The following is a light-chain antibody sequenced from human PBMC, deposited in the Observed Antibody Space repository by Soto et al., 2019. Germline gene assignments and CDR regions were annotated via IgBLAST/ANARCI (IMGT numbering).Light chain of an antibody. CDR2: DVS. J-gene: IGLJ1*01. CDR3: QSYTTRRTYV. Sequence: QSVLTQPASVSGSPGQSIIISCTGTSGDVGAFDSVSWYQHYPGKAPKLIIYDVSSRSSGVSSRFSGSKSDNTASLTISGLQTDDEADYYCQSYTTRRTYVVGTGTKVTVL. CDR1: SGDVGAFDS. V-gene: IGLV2-14*03.